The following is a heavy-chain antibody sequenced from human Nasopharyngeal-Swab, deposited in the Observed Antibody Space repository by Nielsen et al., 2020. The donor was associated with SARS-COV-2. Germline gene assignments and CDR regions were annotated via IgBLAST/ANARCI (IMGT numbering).Heavy chain of an antibody. CDR3: ASRKYYYDSSGYFNYYYYYGMDV. CDR2: INHSGST. Sequence: SETLSLTCAVYGGSFSGYYWSWIRQPPGKGLEWIGEINHSGSTNYNPYLKSRVTISVDTSKNQFSLKLSSVTAADTAVYYCASRKYYYDSSGYFNYYYYYGMDVWGQGTTVTVSS. D-gene: IGHD3-22*01. J-gene: IGHJ6*02. CDR1: GGSFSGYY. V-gene: IGHV4-34*01.